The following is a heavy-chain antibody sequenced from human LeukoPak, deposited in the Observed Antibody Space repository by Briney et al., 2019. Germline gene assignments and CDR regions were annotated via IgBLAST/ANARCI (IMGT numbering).Heavy chain of an antibody. J-gene: IGHJ6*03. Sequence: GGSLRLSCAASGFSFSNNPMHWVRQAPGRGLEWVAVFSSDGNNEYYADSVKGRFTISRDNSKNTLYLQMNSLRPEDTAVYYCARESATTLYYYYYMDVWGKGTTVTVSS. CDR3: ARESATTLYYYYYMDV. CDR1: GFSFSNNP. D-gene: IGHD1-26*01. CDR2: FSSDGNNE. V-gene: IGHV3-30*01.